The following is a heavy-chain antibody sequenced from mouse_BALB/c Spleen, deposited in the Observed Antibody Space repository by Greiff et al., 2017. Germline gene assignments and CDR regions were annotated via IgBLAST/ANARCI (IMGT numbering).Heavy chain of an antibody. CDR1: GYTFTDYA. CDR3: ARLGLYDYDPYYFDY. J-gene: IGHJ2*01. V-gene: IGHV1-67*01. CDR2: ISTYNGNT. D-gene: IGHD2-4*01. Sequence: VQLQQSGPELVRPGVSVKISCKGSGYTFTDYAMHWVKQSHAKSLEWIGVISTYNGNTNYNQKFKGKATMTVDKSSSTAYMELARLTSEDSAIYYCARLGLYDYDPYYFDYWGQGTTLTVSS.